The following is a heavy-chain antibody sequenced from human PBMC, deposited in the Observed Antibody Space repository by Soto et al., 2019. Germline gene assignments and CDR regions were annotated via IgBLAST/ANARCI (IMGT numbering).Heavy chain of an antibody. CDR1: GGSISSGGYY. V-gene: IGHV4-31*03. CDR2: IYHSGST. Sequence: SETLSLTCTVPGGSISSGGYYWSWILQHPGKGLEWIGEIYHSGSTNYNPSLKSRVTISVDKSKNQFSLKLSSVTAADTAVYYCARGGTGSFDYWGQGTLVTVSS. D-gene: IGHD1-7*01. J-gene: IGHJ4*02. CDR3: ARGGTGSFDY.